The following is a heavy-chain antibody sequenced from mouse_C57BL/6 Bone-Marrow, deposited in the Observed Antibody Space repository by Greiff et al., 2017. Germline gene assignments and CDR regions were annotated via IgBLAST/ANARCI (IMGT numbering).Heavy chain of an antibody. CDR1: GYSITSGYY. V-gene: IGHV3-6*01. D-gene: IGHD1-1*01. CDR2: ISYDGSN. J-gene: IGHJ3*01. Sequence: EVQLQQSGPGLVKPSQSLSLTCSVTGYSITSGYYWNWIRQFPGNKLEWMGYISYDGSNNYNPSLKNRISITRDTSKNQFFLKLNSVTTEDTATYYCARGGYGSSWSWFAYWGQGTLVTVSA. CDR3: ARGGYGSSWSWFAY.